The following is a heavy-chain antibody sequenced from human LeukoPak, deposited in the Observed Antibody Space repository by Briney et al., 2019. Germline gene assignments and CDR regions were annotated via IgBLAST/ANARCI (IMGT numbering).Heavy chain of an antibody. Sequence: PSETLSLTCAVYGGSFSSYYWGWIRQPPGKGLEWIGSIYYSGSTYYNPSLKSRVTISVDTSKNQFSLKLSSVTAADTAVYYCARGDNEYSSSSDYYYYYMDVWGKGTTVTVSS. CDR2: IYYSGST. CDR1: GGSFSSYY. J-gene: IGHJ6*03. V-gene: IGHV4-39*07. CDR3: ARGDNEYSSSSDYYYYYMDV. D-gene: IGHD6-6*01.